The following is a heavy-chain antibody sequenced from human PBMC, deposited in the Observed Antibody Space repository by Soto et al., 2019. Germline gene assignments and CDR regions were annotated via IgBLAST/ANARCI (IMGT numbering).Heavy chain of an antibody. CDR1: GGSISSYY. V-gene: IGHV4-59*12. CDR3: ARGYGDYAYYYYYGMDV. J-gene: IGHJ6*02. Sequence: SETLSLTCTVSGGSISSYYWSWIRQPPGKGLEWIGEIYYSGSTNYNPSLKSRVTISVDTSKNQFSLKLSSVTAADTAVYYCARGYGDYAYYYYYGMDVWGQGTTVTVSS. CDR2: IYYSGST. D-gene: IGHD4-17*01.